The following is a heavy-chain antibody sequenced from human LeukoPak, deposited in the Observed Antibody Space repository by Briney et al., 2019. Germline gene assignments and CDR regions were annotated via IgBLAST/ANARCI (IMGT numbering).Heavy chain of an antibody. V-gene: IGHV4-30-2*01. D-gene: IGHD1-26*01. CDR3: ASQEVGATSNGAFDI. CDR1: GGSISSGGYS. Sequence: PSETLSLTCAVSGGSISSGGYSWSWIRQPPGKGLEWIGYIYHSGSTYYNPSLKSRVTISVDRSKNQFSLKLSSVTAADTAVYYCASQEVGATSNGAFDIWGQGTMVTVSS. J-gene: IGHJ3*02. CDR2: IYHSGST.